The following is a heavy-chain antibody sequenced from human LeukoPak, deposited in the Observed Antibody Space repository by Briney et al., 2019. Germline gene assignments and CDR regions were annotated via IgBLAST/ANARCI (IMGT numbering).Heavy chain of an antibody. CDR3: ARVHPRGWFGELNYYYGMDV. CDR1: GFTFSSYS. Sequence: GGSLRLSCAASGFTFSSYSMNWVRQAPGKGLEWVSSISSSSYIYYADSVKGRFTISRDNAKNSLYLQMNSLRAEDTAVYYCARVHPRGWFGELNYYYGMDVWGQGTTVTVSS. CDR2: ISSSSYI. V-gene: IGHV3-21*01. J-gene: IGHJ6*02. D-gene: IGHD3-10*01.